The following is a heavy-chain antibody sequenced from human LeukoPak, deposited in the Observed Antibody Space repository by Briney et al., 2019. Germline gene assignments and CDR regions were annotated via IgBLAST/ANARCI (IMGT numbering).Heavy chain of an antibody. D-gene: IGHD6-19*01. Sequence: VGSLRLSCVATEFTFIGYWMQWVRQTPGNGLVWVSRINGDGSSTNYADSVKGRFTISRDNAKNTLYLQMNSLRAEDTAVYYCSTQEAGTVYWGQGTLVTVSS. CDR2: INGDGSST. V-gene: IGHV3-74*01. CDR1: EFTFIGYW. CDR3: STQEAGTVY. J-gene: IGHJ4*02.